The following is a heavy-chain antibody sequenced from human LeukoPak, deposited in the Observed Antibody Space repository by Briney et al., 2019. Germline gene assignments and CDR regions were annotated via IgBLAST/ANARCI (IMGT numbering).Heavy chain of an antibody. CDR1: GDSISSYY. D-gene: IGHD3-22*01. CDR2: IYSSGSA. V-gene: IGHV4-4*07. J-gene: IGHJ4*02. CDR3: ARGSITMIVVVTNYFDY. Sequence: PSETLSLTCTVSGDSISSYYWSWIRQPAGKGLEWIGRIYSSGSANYNPSLKSRVTMSVDTSKNQFSLKLSSVTAADTAVYYCARGSITMIVVVTNYFDYWGRGTLVTVSS.